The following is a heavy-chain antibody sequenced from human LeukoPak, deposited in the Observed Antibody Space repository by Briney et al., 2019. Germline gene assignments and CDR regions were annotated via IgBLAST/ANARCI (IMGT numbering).Heavy chain of an antibody. D-gene: IGHD1-26*01. CDR1: GGSFSGYY. V-gene: IGHV4-34*01. J-gene: IGHJ4*02. CDR3: ARVRWELLGGFDY. Sequence: PSETLSLTCAVYGGSFSGYYWSWIRQPPGKGLEWIGEINHSGSTNYNPSLKSRVTISVDTSKNQFSLKLSSVTAADTAVYYCARVRWELLGGFDYWGQGTLVTVSS. CDR2: INHSGST.